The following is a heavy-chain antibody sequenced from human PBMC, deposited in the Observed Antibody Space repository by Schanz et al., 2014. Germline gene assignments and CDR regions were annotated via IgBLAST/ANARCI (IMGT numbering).Heavy chain of an antibody. D-gene: IGHD3-3*01. CDR3: ARDRVYRFLKGENRFYFDY. CDR1: GYTFTNYG. V-gene: IGHV1-18*01. J-gene: IGHJ4*02. CDR2: ISPYNGNT. Sequence: QGQLVQSGAEVKKPGASVRVSCKASGYTFTNYGVSWVRQAPGQGLEWVAWISPYNGNTAYAQNLKGRVRMTTDTSTATAYMELRSLTSDDTAVYYCARDRVYRFLKGENRFYFDYWGQGTLVIVSS.